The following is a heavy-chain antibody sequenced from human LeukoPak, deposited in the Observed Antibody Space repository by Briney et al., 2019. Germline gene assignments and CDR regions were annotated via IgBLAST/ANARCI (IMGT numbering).Heavy chain of an antibody. CDR1: GLTFGLYS. D-gene: IGHD7-27*01. Sequence: GGSLRLSCSASGLTFGLYSMHWVRQAPGKGLEYVSGISTNGGSTYYADSVKGRFTISRDNSKNTLYLQMSTLRAEDTAVYYCVTELGIGGFDIWGQGTMVTVSS. V-gene: IGHV3-64D*06. CDR2: ISTNGGST. J-gene: IGHJ3*02. CDR3: VTELGIGGFDI.